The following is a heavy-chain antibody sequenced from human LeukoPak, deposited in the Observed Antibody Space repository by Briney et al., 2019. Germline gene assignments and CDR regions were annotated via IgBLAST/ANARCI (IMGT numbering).Heavy chain of an antibody. J-gene: IGHJ4*02. V-gene: IGHV4-4*07. Sequence: SETLPLTCTVSGGSISSYYWSWIRQPAGKGLEWIGRIYTSGSTNYNPSLKSRVTMSVDTSKNQFSLKLSSVTAADTAVYYCARDRYYYASSGYYLLDYWGQGTLVTVSS. CDR3: ARDRYYYASSGYYLLDY. CDR2: IYTSGST. CDR1: GGSISSYY. D-gene: IGHD3-22*01.